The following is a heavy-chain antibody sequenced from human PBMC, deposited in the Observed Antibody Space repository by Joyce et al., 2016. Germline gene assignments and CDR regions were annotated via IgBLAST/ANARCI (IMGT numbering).Heavy chain of an antibody. V-gene: IGHV4-34*01. D-gene: IGHD6-6*01. CDR2: INQSGSP. J-gene: IGHJ5*02. CDR1: GGSFSGNY. Sequence: QVQLQQRGAGRLKPSETLSLTCAGYGGSFSGNYWSWVRQPPGKGLEWIGEINQSGSPIYSTSLKSRVTISGDRSNKQISLKLTSVTAADTAIYYCARGRVDYSTSYNWFDPWGQGSLVTVSS. CDR3: ARGRVDYSTSYNWFDP.